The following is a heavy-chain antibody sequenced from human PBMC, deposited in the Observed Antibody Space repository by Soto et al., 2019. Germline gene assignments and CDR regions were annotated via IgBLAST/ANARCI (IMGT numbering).Heavy chain of an antibody. CDR1: GYTFTSYG. CDR3: AREGNYGSGSYGAFDI. J-gene: IGHJ3*02. D-gene: IGHD3-10*01. V-gene: IGHV1-18*01. Sequence: GPVKVSCKASGYTFTSYGISWVRQAPGQGLEWMGWISAYNGNTNYAQKLQGRVTMTTDTSTSTAYMELRSLRSDDTAVYYCAREGNYGSGSYGAFDIWGQGTMVTVSS. CDR2: ISAYNGNT.